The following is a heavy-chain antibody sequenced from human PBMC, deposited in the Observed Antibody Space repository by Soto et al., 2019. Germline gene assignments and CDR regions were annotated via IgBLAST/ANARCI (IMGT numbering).Heavy chain of an antibody. J-gene: IGHJ3*02. CDR3: ATPLDSSGYYYGAFDI. CDR1: GFTFSSYA. Sequence: GGSLRLSCAASGFTFSSYAMSWVRQAPGKGLEWVSAISGSGGSTYYADSVKGRFTISRDNSKNTLYLQMNSLRAEDTAVYYCATPLDSSGYYYGAFDIWGQGTVVTVSS. D-gene: IGHD3-22*01. V-gene: IGHV3-23*01. CDR2: ISGSGGST.